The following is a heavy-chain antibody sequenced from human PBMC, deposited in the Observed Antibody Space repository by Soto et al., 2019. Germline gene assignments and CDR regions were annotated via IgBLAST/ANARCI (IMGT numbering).Heavy chain of an antibody. J-gene: IGHJ5*02. CDR3: ARDYGSSSWSSWFDP. V-gene: IGHV1-18*01. CDR1: GYTLTSYG. CDR2: ISAYNSDT. D-gene: IGHD6-13*01. Sequence: ASVKVSCKASGYTLTSYGISWVRQAPGQRLEWMGWISAYNSDTKYSHKFQDRVTMTTDTSTSTAYMELSSLRSDDTAVYYCARDYGSSSWSSWFDPWGQGTLVTVSS.